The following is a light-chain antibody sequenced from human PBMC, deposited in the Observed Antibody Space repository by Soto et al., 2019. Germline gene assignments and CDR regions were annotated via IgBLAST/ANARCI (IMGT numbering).Light chain of an antibody. CDR3: QQYSNYPLT. CDR2: KAS. Sequence: DIQMTQSPSTLSASVGDRVTITCRASQSISNLLAWYQQKPGRAPTLLIYKASTLESGVPSRFSGSESGTEFTLTISSLQPDDFATYYCQQYSNYPLTFGQGTRLEI. J-gene: IGKJ5*01. V-gene: IGKV1-5*03. CDR1: QSISNL.